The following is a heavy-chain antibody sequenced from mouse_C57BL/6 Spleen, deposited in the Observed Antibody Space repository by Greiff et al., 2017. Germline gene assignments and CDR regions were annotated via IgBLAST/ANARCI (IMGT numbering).Heavy chain of an antibody. CDR1: GYAFPNSL. CDR3: ARDYGNPYWYFDV. Sequence: QVQLQQSGAELVRPGTSVQVSCKASGYAFPNSLIEGVTQRPGQGLEWIVVSNPGRGGTNYNEKFKGKATLTADKSSSTAYMQLSSLTSEDSAVYFCARDYGNPYWYFDVWGTGTTVTVSS. V-gene: IGHV1-54*01. CDR2: SNPGRGGT. D-gene: IGHD2-1*01. J-gene: IGHJ1*03.